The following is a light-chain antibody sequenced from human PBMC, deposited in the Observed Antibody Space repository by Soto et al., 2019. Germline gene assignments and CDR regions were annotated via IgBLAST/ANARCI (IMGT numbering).Light chain of an antibody. Sequence: QSVLTQPASVSGSPGQSITISCTGTRRDVGGYNYVSWYQQYPGKSPKLLIYEVTHRPSGVSNRFSGSKSGITASLTISGLQAEDEADYYCSSYTISNTLPFIFGTGTKVTVL. CDR2: EVT. V-gene: IGLV2-14*01. J-gene: IGLJ1*01. CDR1: RRDVGGYNY. CDR3: SSYTISNTLPFI.